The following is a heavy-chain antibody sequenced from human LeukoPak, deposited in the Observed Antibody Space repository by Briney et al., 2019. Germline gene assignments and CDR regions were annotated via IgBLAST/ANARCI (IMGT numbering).Heavy chain of an antibody. CDR1: GFTLSSYG. Sequence: GGSLRLSCAASGFTLSSYGMQWVRQAPGKGLEWVAVISYDGSKRYYADSVKGRFTISRDNSKNTLYLQMNSLRADDTAVYYCAKNRGLFESCDFWGQGTLVTVSS. V-gene: IGHV3-30*18. CDR2: ISYDGSKR. J-gene: IGHJ4*02. CDR3: AKNRGLFESCDF.